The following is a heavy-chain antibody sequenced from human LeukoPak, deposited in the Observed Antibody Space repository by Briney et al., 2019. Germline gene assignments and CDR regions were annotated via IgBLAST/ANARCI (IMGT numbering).Heavy chain of an antibody. CDR1: GFTFSSYA. V-gene: IGHV3-23*01. CDR3: AASRGAYPDAFDI. J-gene: IGHJ3*02. Sequence: QAGGSLRLSCAASGFTFSSYAMSWVCQAPGKGLEWVSAISGSGGSTYYADSVKGRFTISRDNSKNTLYLQMNSLRAEDTAVYYCAASRGAYPDAFDIWGQGTMVTVSS. CDR2: ISGSGGST. D-gene: IGHD2-2*01.